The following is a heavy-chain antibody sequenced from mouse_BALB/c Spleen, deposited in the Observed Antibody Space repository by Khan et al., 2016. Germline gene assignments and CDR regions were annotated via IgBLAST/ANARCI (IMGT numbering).Heavy chain of an antibody. CDR1: GFDFSRYW. CDR3: ARYGDYGYVVY. J-gene: IGHJ2*01. Sequence: EVKLLESGGGLVQPGGSLKLSCAASGFDFSRYWMSWVRQAPGKGLEWIGEINPDSSTIDYTPSLKDKFIISRDIAKNTLYLKLSKLRSADTALYYSARYGDYGYVVYWGHGTTLTVSS. D-gene: IGHD2-2*01. CDR2: INPDSSTI. V-gene: IGHV4-1*02.